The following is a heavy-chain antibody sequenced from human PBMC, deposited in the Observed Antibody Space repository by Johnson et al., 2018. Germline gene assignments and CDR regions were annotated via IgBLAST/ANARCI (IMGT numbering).Heavy chain of an antibody. V-gene: IGHV4-34*01. CDR3: AGARGGYYDSSGYYYRH. CDR1: GGSFSGYY. Sequence: QVQLQQWGAGLLKPSETLSLTCAVYGGSFSGYYWSWIRQPPGKGLEWIGEINHSGSTNYNPSLKSRVTISVDTSKNQFSLKLSSVTAADTAVYYCAGARGGYYDSSGYYYRHWGQGTLVTVSS. D-gene: IGHD3-22*01. CDR2: INHSGST. J-gene: IGHJ1*01.